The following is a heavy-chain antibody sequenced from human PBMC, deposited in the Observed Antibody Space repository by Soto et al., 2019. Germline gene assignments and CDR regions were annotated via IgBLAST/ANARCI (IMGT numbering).Heavy chain of an antibody. CDR1: GGSFSGYY. CDR3: ARGTHFMNGVVVAADYYYYCGMVV. J-gene: IGHJ6*02. CDR2: INHSGST. Sequence: SETLSLTCAVYGGSFSGYYWSWIRQPPGKGLEWIGEINHSGSTNYNPSLKSRVTISVDTSKNQFSLKLSSVTAADTAVYYCARGTHFMNGVVVAADYYYYCGMVVWGPGTTATVSS. D-gene: IGHD2-15*01. V-gene: IGHV4-34*01.